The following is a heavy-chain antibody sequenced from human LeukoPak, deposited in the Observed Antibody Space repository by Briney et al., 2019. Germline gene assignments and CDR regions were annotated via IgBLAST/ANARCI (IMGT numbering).Heavy chain of an antibody. J-gene: IGHJ4*02. CDR1: GGSISSYY. CDR3: ARAMYSGSYIDY. V-gene: IGHV4-59*01. CDR2: IYYSGST. D-gene: IGHD1-26*01. Sequence: SETLSLTCTVSGGSISSYYWSWIRQPPGKGLEWIGYIYYSGSTNYNPSLKSRVTISVDTSKNQFSLRLSSVTAADTAVYYCARAMYSGSYIDYWGQGTLVTVSS.